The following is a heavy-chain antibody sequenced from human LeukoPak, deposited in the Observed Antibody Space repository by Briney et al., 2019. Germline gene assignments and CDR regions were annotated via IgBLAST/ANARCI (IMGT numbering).Heavy chain of an antibody. CDR2: ISAYNGNT. D-gene: IGHD2-2*01. CDR1: GYTFTSYG. J-gene: IGHJ6*02. CDR3: ARDLYCSSTSCYLYYYYYGMDV. V-gene: IGHV1-18*01. Sequence: GASVKVSCKASGYTFTSYGISWVRQAPGQGLEWMGWISAYNGNTSYAQKLQGRVTMTTDTSTSTAYMELRSLRSDDTAVYYCARDLYCSSTSCYLYYYYYGMDVWGQGTTVTVSS.